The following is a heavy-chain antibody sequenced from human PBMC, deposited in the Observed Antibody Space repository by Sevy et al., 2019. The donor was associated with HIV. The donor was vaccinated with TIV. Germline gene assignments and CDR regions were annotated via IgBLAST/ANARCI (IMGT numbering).Heavy chain of an antibody. CDR1: GFTFSSYA. J-gene: IGHJ4*02. V-gene: IGHV3-30-3*01. CDR2: ISYDGSNK. D-gene: IGHD5-18*01. Sequence: GGSLRLSCAASGFTFSSYAMHWVRQAPGKGLEWVAVISYDGSNKYYADSVKGRFTISRDNSKNTLYLQMNSLRAEDTAVYYSARAANGYSYGYHFDYWGQGTLVTVSS. CDR3: ARAANGYSYGYHFDY.